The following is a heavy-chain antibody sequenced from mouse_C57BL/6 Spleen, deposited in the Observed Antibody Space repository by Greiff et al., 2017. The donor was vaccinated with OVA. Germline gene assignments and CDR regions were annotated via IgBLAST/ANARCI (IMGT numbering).Heavy chain of an antibody. CDR3: TRWGNSYYFDY. V-gene: IGHV6-6*01. CDR1: GFTFSDAW. D-gene: IGHD2-1*01. CDR2: IRNKANNHAS. Sequence: EVKLMESGGGLVQPGGSMKLSCAASGFTFSDAWMDWVRQSPEKGLEWVAEIRNKANNHASYYAESVKGRFTISRDDSKSSVYLQMNSLRAEDTGIYYCTRWGNSYYFDYWGQGTTLTVSS. J-gene: IGHJ2*01.